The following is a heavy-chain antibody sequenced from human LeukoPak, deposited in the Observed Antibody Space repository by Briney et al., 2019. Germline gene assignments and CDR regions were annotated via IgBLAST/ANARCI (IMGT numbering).Heavy chain of an antibody. V-gene: IGHV3-74*01. J-gene: IGHJ4*02. CDR3: AKDHYWSIDY. CDR2: IKGDGIST. Sequence: GGSLRLSCAASGFDFCSNWMHWVRHAPGQELVWVSRIKGDGISTNYADSVKGRFTISRDIAKNTLYLQMNSLRAEDTGVYYCAKDHYWSIDYWGRGTLVTVSS. CDR1: GFDFCSNW. D-gene: IGHD3-3*01.